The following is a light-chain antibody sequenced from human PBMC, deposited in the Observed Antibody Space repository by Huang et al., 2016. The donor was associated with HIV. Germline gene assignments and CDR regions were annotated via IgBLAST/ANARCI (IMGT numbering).Light chain of an antibody. CDR2: DTF. V-gene: IGKV3-11*01. Sequence: EIVLTQSPATLSLSPGEGATLSCRATQSVNYHLAWYQHKPGQAPRLLIHDTFTRATGIPPRFSGSGSGTDFTLTISGLEPEDSAVYYCQQRGSWPYTFGQGTTLEIK. CDR3: QQRGSWPYT. CDR1: QSVNYH. J-gene: IGKJ2*01.